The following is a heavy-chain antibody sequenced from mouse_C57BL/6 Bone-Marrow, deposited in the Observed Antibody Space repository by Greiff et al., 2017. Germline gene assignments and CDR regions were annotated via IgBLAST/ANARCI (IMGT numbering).Heavy chain of an antibody. V-gene: IGHV1-80*01. CDR1: GYAFSSYW. J-gene: IGHJ4*01. CDR2: IYPGDGDT. D-gene: IGHD2-3*01. Sequence: QVHVKQSGAELVKPGASVKISCKASGYAFSSYWMNWVKQRPGKGLEWIGQIYPGDGDTNYNGTFKGKATLTADKSSSTAYMQFSSLTSEDSKVYFCASTFFDGYYGYAMDYWGQGTSVTVSS. CDR3: ASTFFDGYYGYAMDY.